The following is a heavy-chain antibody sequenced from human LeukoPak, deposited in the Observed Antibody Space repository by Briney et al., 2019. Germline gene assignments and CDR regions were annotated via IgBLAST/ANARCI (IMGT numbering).Heavy chain of an antibody. CDR2: INHSGST. CDR3: ARGRWLHPTGYYFDY. J-gene: IGHJ4*02. CDR1: GGSFSGYY. Sequence: SETLSLTCAVYGGSFSGYYWSWIRQPPGKGLEWIGEINHSGSTNYNPSLKSRVTISVDTSKNQFSLKLSSVTAADTAVYYCARGRWLHPTGYYFDYWGQGTLVTVFS. D-gene: IGHD5-24*01. V-gene: IGHV4-34*01.